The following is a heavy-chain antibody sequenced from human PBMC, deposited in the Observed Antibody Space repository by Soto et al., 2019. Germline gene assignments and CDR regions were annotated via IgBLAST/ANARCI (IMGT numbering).Heavy chain of an antibody. CDR1: GFTFSSYA. CDR2: IISDGSRV. V-gene: IGHV3-74*03. CDR3: ARERTSKGGMDV. Sequence: HPVGSLRLSCAASGFTFSSYAMSWVRQAPGKGLEWVSRIISDGSRVTYADSVKGRFTISRDNAKNTLYLQMHSLRAEDTAVYYCARERTSKGGMDVWGQGTTVTVSS. J-gene: IGHJ6*02.